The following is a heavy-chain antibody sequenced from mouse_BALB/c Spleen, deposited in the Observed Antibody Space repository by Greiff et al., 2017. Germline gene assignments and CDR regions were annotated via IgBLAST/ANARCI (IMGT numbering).Heavy chain of an antibody. J-gene: IGHJ4*01. CDR2: IWSGGST. CDR1: GFSLTSYG. Sequence: VQLQQSGPGLVQPSQSLSITCTVSGFSLTSYGVHWVRQSPGKGLEWLGVIWSGGSTDYNAAFISRLSISKDNSKSQVFFKMNSLQANDTAIYYCARNWGYDGDYEDAMDYWGQGTSVTVSS. V-gene: IGHV2-2*02. CDR3: ARNWGYDGDYEDAMDY. D-gene: IGHD2-3*01.